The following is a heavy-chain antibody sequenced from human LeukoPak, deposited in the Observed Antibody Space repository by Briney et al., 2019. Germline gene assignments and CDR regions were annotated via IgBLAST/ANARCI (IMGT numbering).Heavy chain of an antibody. CDR3: ARAYSSSPGDWFDP. CDR1: GYSISSGYYW. Sequence: TLSLTCTVSGYSISSGYYWGWIRQPPGKALEWLARIDWDDDKYYSTSLKTRLTISKDTSKNQVVLTMTNMDPVDTATYYCARAYSSSPGDWFDPWGQGTLVTVSS. J-gene: IGHJ5*02. CDR2: IDWDDDK. D-gene: IGHD6-13*01. V-gene: IGHV2-70*11.